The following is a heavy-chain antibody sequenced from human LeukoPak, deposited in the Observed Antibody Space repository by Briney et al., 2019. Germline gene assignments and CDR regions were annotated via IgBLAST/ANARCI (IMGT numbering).Heavy chain of an antibody. CDR2: IRYDGSNK. V-gene: IGHV3-30*02. CDR1: GFTFSSYG. CDR3: AKDRNTAMVS. Sequence: GGSLRLSCAASGFTFSSYGMHWVRQAPGKGLEWVAFIRYDGSNKYYADSVKGRFTISRDNSKNTLYLQTNSLRAEDTAVYYCAKDRNTAMVSWGQGTLVTVSS. D-gene: IGHD5-18*01. J-gene: IGHJ4*02.